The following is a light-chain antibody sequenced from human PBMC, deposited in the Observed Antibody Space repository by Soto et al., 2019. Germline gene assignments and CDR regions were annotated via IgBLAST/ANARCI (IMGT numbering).Light chain of an antibody. V-gene: IGKV3-15*01. CDR3: QQYNNWPPWP. J-gene: IGKJ1*01. CDR1: QSVSNN. CDR2: DAS. Sequence: ILMTQSPATLSVSPGERATLSCRSSQSVSNNLAWYQQKPGQAPRLLIYDASTRATGIPARFSGSGSGTEFTLTTSGLQSEDFAVYYCQQYNNWPPWPFGQGTKVEIK.